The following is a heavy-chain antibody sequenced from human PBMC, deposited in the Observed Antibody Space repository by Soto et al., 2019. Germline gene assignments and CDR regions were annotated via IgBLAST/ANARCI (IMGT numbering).Heavy chain of an antibody. Sequence: GGSLRLSCAASGFTFSSYSMHWVRQAPGKGLEYVSAISSNGGSTYYANYVKGRFTISRDNSKNTLHLQMGSLRAEDMAVYYCVRGGAIYDFWSGYYPHYYYMDVWGKGTKVTVSS. D-gene: IGHD3-3*01. CDR2: ISSNGGST. CDR3: VRGGAIYDFWSGYYPHYYYMDV. V-gene: IGHV3-64*01. CDR1: GFTFSSYS. J-gene: IGHJ6*03.